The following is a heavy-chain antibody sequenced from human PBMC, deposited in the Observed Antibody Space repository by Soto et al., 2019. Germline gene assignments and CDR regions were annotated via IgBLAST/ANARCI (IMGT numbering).Heavy chain of an antibody. CDR3: AGAFISTYGTDV. D-gene: IGHD3-10*01. CDR2: IIPIFGTA. V-gene: IGHV1-69*13. J-gene: IGHJ6*02. CDR1: GGTFSSYA. Sequence: GASVKVSCKASGGTFSSYAISWVRQAPGQGLEWMGGIIPIFGTANYAQKFQGRVTITADESTSTAYMELSSLRSEDTAVYYCAGAFISTYGTDVWGQGTTVTVSS.